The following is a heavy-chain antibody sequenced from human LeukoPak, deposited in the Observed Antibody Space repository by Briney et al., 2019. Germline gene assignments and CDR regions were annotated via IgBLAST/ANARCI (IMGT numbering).Heavy chain of an antibody. CDR3: ARLPGYSSSWYVDWFDP. CDR2: ISYDGSNK. Sequence: GGSLRLSCAASGFTFSSYAMHWVRQAPGKGLEWVAVISYDGSNKYYADSVKGRFTISRDNSMNTLYLQMNSLRAEDTAVYYCARLPGYSSSWYVDWFDPWGQGTLVTVSS. D-gene: IGHD6-13*01. J-gene: IGHJ5*02. CDR1: GFTFSSYA. V-gene: IGHV3-30*04.